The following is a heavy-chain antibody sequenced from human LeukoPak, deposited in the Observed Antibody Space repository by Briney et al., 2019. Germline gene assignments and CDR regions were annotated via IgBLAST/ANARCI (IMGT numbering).Heavy chain of an antibody. V-gene: IGHV3-30-3*01. Sequence: GRSLRLSCAASGFTFSNYAMHWVRQAPGKGLEWVAVISYDGSNKYYADSVKGRFTISRDNSKNTLYLQMNSLRAEDTAVYYCARDAAYYYDSSGYFRIYYFDYWGQGTLVTVSS. CDR1: GFTFSNYA. CDR2: ISYDGSNK. CDR3: ARDAAYYYDSSGYFRIYYFDY. D-gene: IGHD3-22*01. J-gene: IGHJ4*02.